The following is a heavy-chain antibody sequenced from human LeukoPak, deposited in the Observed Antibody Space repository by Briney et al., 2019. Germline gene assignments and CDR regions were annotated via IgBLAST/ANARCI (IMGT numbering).Heavy chain of an antibody. V-gene: IGHV1-8*02. Sequence: ASVKVSCKASGHTFKNYDINWVRQATGQGLEWMGWMNPNSGNTGFAQKFQDRVSMTRDTSINTAYMELTSLTSGDTAVYYCARATPGGLHGYSFDYWGQGTVVTVSS. CDR2: MNPNSGNT. CDR1: GHTFKNYD. J-gene: IGHJ4*02. D-gene: IGHD5-24*01. CDR3: ARATPGGLHGYSFDY.